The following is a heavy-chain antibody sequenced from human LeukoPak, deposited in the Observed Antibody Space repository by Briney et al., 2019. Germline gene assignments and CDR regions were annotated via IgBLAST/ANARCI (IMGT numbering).Heavy chain of an antibody. J-gene: IGHJ4*02. Sequence: SVKVSCKVSGYTPTELSMHWVRQAPGKGLEWMGGIIPIFGTANYAQKFQGRVTITADESTSTAYMELSSLRSEDTAVYYCARLPDRYSSSWYRDYWGQGTLVTVSS. D-gene: IGHD6-13*01. V-gene: IGHV1-69*13. CDR1: GYTPTELS. CDR3: ARLPDRYSSSWYRDY. CDR2: IIPIFGTA.